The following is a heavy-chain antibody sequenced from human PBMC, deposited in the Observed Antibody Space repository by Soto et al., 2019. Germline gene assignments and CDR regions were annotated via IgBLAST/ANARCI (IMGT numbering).Heavy chain of an antibody. CDR2: IYYSGST. D-gene: IGHD1-7*01. J-gene: IGHJ5*02. CDR1: GGSISSGGYY. V-gene: IGHV4-31*03. CDR3: ARDLGGNYVWFDP. Sequence: QVQLQESGPGLVKPSQTLSLTCTVSGGSISSGGYYWSWIRQHPGKGLEWIGYIYYSGSTYYYPSIKRRVTLSVDTSKNQFSLKLSSVTAADTAVYYGARDLGGNYVWFDPWGQGTLVTVSA.